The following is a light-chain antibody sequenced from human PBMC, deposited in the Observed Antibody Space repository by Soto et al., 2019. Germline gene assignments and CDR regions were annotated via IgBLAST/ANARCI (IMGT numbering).Light chain of an antibody. CDR1: NSDVGTYNY. CDR3: SSYTSSSTLV. CDR2: EVS. Sequence: QSALAQPPSASGSPGQSVTITCTGTNSDVGTYNYVSWYQHHPGKAPKLMIYEVSNRPSGVSNRFSGSKSGNTASLTISGLQAEDEADYYCSSYTSSSTLVFGTGTKVTVL. J-gene: IGLJ1*01. V-gene: IGLV2-14*01.